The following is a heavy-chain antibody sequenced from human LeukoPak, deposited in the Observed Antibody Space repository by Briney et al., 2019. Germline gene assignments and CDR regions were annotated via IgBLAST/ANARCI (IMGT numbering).Heavy chain of an antibody. D-gene: IGHD3-22*01. V-gene: IGHV3-23*01. Sequence: GGSLRLSCAASGFTFSSYAMSWVRQVPGKGLEWVSAISGSGGSTYYADSVKGRFTISRDNSKNTLYLQMNSLRAEDTAVYYFAPIGGYYDSSVYLNALGYWGQGTLVPVSS. J-gene: IGHJ4*02. CDR3: APIGGYYDSSVYLNALGY. CDR1: GFTFSSYA. CDR2: ISGSGGST.